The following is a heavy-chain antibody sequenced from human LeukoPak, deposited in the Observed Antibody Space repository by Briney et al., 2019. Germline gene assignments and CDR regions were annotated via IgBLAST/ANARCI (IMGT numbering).Heavy chain of an antibody. J-gene: IGHJ4*02. CDR1: GGSFSGYY. Sequence: SETLSLTCAVYGGSFSGYYWSWIRQPPGKGLEWIGEINHSGSTNYNPSLKSRVTISVDTSKNQFSLKLSSVTAADTAVYYCARLGQLTIFRVVIRQNDYWGQGTLVTVSS. CDR2: INHSGST. V-gene: IGHV4-34*01. D-gene: IGHD3-3*01. CDR3: ARLGQLTIFRVVIRQNDY.